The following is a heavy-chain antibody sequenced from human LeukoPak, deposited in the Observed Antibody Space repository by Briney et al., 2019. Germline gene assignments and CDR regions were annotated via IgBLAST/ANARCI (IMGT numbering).Heavy chain of an antibody. CDR1: GITFSNYA. CDR3: AGRPTGYSSGYIH. CDR2: ISGSAHKI. D-gene: IGHD5-18*01. V-gene: IGHV3-23*01. Sequence: GGSLRLSCAASGITFSNYAVSWVRQAPEKGLDWVSVISGSAHKIRYADSVKGRFTISRDNSENIVYLQMNNLRVEDTAVYYCAGRPTGYSSGYIHWGQGTLVTVSS. J-gene: IGHJ4*02.